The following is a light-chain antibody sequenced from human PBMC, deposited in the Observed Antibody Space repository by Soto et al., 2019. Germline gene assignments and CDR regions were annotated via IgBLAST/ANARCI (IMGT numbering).Light chain of an antibody. CDR2: ATS. CDR1: ENIRRY. V-gene: IGKV1-39*01. Sequence: DIKMTQSPSFLSASVGDRVAITCRASENIRRYINRYQQKPGRAPKLLIYATSSLQSGVPSRFSGSGSGTDFTLTISSLQPEDFETYYCQQSYRTPSTFGLGTKV. CDR3: QQSYRTPST. J-gene: IGKJ1*01.